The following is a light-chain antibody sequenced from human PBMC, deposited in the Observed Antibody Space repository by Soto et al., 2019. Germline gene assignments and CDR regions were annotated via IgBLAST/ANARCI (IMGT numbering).Light chain of an antibody. CDR1: SGDIGAYNY. CDR2: EVS. J-gene: IGLJ1*01. Sequence: QSVLTQPASVSGSPGQSITISCIGISGDIGAYNYVSWYQQHPGKAPKLMVSEVSIRPSGVSNRFSGSKSGKTASLTISGLQTEDEAVYYCSSYISSSYVFGTGTKLTVL. CDR3: SSYISSSYV. V-gene: IGLV2-14*01.